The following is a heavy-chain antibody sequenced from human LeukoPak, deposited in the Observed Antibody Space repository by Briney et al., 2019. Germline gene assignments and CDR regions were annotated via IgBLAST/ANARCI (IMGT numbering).Heavy chain of an antibody. CDR3: TKLAVASPDY. D-gene: IGHD6-19*01. CDR1: GFPFSSYG. J-gene: IGHJ4*02. Sequence: GGSLRLSCAASGFPFSSYGMHWVRQAPGKGLEWVAFIRYDGSKKYYADSVKGRFTTSRDNSKNTLYLQMNILRAEDTAVYYCTKLAVASPDYWGQGTLVTVSS. CDR2: IRYDGSKK. V-gene: IGHV3-30*02.